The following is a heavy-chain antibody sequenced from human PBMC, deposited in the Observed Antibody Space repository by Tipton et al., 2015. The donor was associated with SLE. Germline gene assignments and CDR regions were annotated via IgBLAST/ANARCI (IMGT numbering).Heavy chain of an antibody. CDR2: IFHSGST. CDR3: ARKTAYCSSADCYIDAFDI. V-gene: IGHV4-4*02. J-gene: IGHJ3*02. Sequence: TLSLTCTVSGDSITSITRTNWWSWVRQPPGKGLEWIGEIFHSGSTNYRLSLKSRVIISVDKSKNQFSLKLTSVTAADTAVYYCARKTAYCSSADCYIDAFDIWGQGTMVIVSS. CDR1: GDSITSITRTNW. D-gene: IGHD2-2*02.